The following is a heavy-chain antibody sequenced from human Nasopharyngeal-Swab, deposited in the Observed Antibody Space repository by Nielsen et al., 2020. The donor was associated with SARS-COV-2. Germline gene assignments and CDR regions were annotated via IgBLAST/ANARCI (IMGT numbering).Heavy chain of an antibody. J-gene: IGHJ6*02. CDR3: ARIFRALECSSTSCYRYYYYGMDV. Sequence: SETLSLTCAVYGGAFSGYNWSWSRQHPGKGREGRGENNHSGSTNYNPSLKSRVAISVDTSKNQFSLKLSSVTAADTAVYYCARIFRALECSSTSCYRYYYYGMDVWGQGTTGTVSS. V-gene: IGHV4-34*01. CDR1: GGAFSGYN. CDR2: NNHSGST. D-gene: IGHD2-2*01.